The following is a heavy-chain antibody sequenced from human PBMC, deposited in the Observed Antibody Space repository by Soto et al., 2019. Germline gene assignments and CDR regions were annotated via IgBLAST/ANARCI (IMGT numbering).Heavy chain of an antibody. V-gene: IGHV1-3*01. D-gene: IGHD2-2*01. CDR1: GYTFTSYA. CDR2: INAGNGNT. CDR3: ARDGEGYCSSTSCYARGPPGDKYYYYYYYLDV. J-gene: IGHJ6*03. Sequence: GASVKVSCKASGYTFTSYAMHWVRQAPGQRLEWMGWINAGNGNTKYSQKFQGRVTITRDTSASTAYMELSSLRSEDTAVYYCARDGEGYCSSTSCYARGPPGDKYYYYYYYLDVWGKGTTVTVSS.